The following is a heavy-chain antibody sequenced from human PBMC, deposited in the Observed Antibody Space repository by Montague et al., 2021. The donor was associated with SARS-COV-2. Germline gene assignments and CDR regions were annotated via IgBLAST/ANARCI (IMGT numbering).Heavy chain of an antibody. D-gene: IGHD6-25*01. Sequence: SETLSLTCTVSGGSISPFYWNWIRQTPEKGLEWIGYINYSGNTNYNPSLNSRATISVDTSKNQFYLGVTSVTAADTAVYYCARQSEGSGPGNYPAGWFDPWGQGILVTVSS. V-gene: IGHV4-59*08. CDR2: INYSGNT. J-gene: IGHJ5*02. CDR3: ARQSEGSGPGNYPAGWFDP. CDR1: GGSISPFY.